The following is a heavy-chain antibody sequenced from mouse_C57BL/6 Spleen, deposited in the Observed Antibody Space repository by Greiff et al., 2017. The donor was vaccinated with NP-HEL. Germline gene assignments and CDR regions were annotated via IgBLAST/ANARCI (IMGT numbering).Heavy chain of an antibody. CDR1: GYTFTDYY. D-gene: IGHD2-5*01. J-gene: IGHJ1*03. CDR2: INPNNGGT. Sequence: EVQLQQSGPELVKPGASVKISCTASGYTFTDYYMNWVKQSHGKSLEWIGDINPNNGGTSYNQKFKGKATLTVDKSASTAYMELRSLTSEDSAVYYCASSGYSNPLYFDVWGTGTTVTVSS. CDR3: ASSGYSNPLYFDV. V-gene: IGHV1-26*01.